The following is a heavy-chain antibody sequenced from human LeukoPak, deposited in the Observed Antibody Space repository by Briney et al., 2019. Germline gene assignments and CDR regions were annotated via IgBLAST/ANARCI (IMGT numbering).Heavy chain of an antibody. V-gene: IGHV1-18*01. CDR3: ARDKIASYGSIHYYGMDV. D-gene: IGHD5-18*01. CDR2: ISAYNGNT. J-gene: IGHJ6*02. Sequence: GASVKVSCKASGYTFTSYGISWVRQAPGQGLEWMGWISAYNGNTNYAQKLQGRVTMTTDTSTSTAYMELRSLRSDDTAVYYCARDKIASYGSIHYYGMDVWDQGTTVTVSS. CDR1: GYTFTSYG.